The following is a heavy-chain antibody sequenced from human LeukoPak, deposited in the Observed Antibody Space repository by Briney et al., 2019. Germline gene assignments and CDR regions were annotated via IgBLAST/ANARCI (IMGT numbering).Heavy chain of an antibody. CDR3: ARDGEYGTGSYYRGSFDY. J-gene: IGHJ4*02. D-gene: IGHD3-10*01. Sequence: ASVKVSCKASGYFFTAFYIHWVRQAPGQGLEWMGWIHPRSGDTRYAQKFQGRVTMARDTSISTVYMDLSSLGSDDTAAYYCARDGEYGTGSYYRGSFDYWGQGILVTVSS. CDR1: GYFFTAFY. V-gene: IGHV1-2*02. CDR2: IHPRSGDT.